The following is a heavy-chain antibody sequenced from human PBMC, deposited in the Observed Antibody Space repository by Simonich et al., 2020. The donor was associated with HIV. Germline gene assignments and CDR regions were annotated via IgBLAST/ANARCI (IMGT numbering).Heavy chain of an antibody. CDR2: INHSGST. Sequence: QVQLQQWGAGLLKPSETLSLTCAVYGGSFSGYYWSWIRQPPGKGLEWIGEINHSGSTHYNPSLKSRVTISVDTSKNQFSLKLSSVTAADTAVYYCARGFYQRLYYFDYWGQGTLVTVSS. J-gene: IGHJ4*02. CDR1: GGSFSGYY. CDR3: ARGFYQRLYYFDY. D-gene: IGHD2-2*01. V-gene: IGHV4-34*01.